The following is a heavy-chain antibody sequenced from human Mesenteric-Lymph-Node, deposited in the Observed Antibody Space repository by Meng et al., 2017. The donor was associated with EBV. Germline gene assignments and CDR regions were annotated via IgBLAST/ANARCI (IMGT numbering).Heavy chain of an antibody. J-gene: IGHJ4*02. V-gene: IGHV4-30-4*01. D-gene: IGHD5-18*01. CDR2: IYYSGST. CDR1: GGSISSGAYY. CDR3: ARGYSYDSFGLDY. Sequence: QVQLQASGPRLVKPSQTLSLTCAVSGGSISSGAYYWTWIRQPPGKGLESIGYIYYSGSTYYNPSLQSRVTMSVDTSKNQFSLKLSSVTAADTAVYYCARGYSYDSFGLDYWGQGALVTVSS.